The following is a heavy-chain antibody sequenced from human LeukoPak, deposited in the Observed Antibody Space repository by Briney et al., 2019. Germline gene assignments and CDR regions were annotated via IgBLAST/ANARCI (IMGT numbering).Heavy chain of an antibody. CDR1: GFTFSSYW. CDR3: ARDRGNGWFDP. CDR2: MKQDGSEK. Sequence: GGSLRLSCVASGFTFSSYWMSWVRQAPGKGLEWVASMKQDGSEKYYVDSVRGRFTISRDNAKNSLYLQMNSLRAEDTAVYYCARDRGNGWFDPWGQGTLVTVSS. D-gene: IGHD4-23*01. J-gene: IGHJ5*02. V-gene: IGHV3-7*01.